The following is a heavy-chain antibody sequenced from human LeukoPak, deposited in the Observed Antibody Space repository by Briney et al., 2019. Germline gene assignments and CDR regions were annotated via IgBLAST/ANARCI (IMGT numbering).Heavy chain of an antibody. D-gene: IGHD3-22*01. J-gene: IGHJ4*02. CDR3: AKRMIIDS. V-gene: IGHV3-30*18. CDR1: GFTFSTYG. CDR2: LAYDGKTT. Sequence: GGSLRLSCAASGFTFSTYGTHWVRQAPGKGLEWVAVLAYDGKTTYYADSVKGRFTISRDNSKNTLYLQMNSLRAEDTAVYYCAKRMIIDSWGQGTLVTVSS.